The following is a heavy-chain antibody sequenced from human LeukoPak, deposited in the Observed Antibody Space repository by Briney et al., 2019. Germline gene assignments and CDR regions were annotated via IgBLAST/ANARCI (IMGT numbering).Heavy chain of an antibody. J-gene: IGHJ4*02. CDR3: ARDLYGYSWPAYFDY. D-gene: IGHD5-18*01. CDR1: GFTFSSYE. V-gene: IGHV3-48*03. Sequence: GSLRLSCAASGFTFSSYEMNWVRQAPGKGLEWVSYISSSGSTIYYADSVKGRFTISGDNAKNSLYLQMNSLRAEDTAVYYCARDLYGYSWPAYFDYWGQGTLVTVSS. CDR2: ISSSGSTI.